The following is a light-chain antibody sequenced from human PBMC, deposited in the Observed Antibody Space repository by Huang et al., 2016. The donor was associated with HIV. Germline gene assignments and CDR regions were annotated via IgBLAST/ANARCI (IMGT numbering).Light chain of an antibody. J-gene: IGKJ1*01. V-gene: IGKV1-39*01. CDR2: ATS. CDR3: QQSYGMPPWT. Sequence: DIQMTQSPSSLSASVGDRVTITCRASQSITIYLTWYQHKPGKAPMLLIYATSNLRSGVPSRFSGSGSGTDFTLTINSLQPEDFATYYCQQSYGMPPWTFGQGTKVEIK. CDR1: QSITIY.